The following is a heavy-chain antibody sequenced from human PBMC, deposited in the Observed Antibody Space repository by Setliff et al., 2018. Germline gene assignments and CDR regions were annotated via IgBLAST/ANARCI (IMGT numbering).Heavy chain of an antibody. V-gene: IGHV3-20*04. J-gene: IGHJ5*02. CDR2: INRNGGRI. Sequence: PGGSLRLSCAASGFTFDDYVMSWVRQAPGKGLEWVSDINRNGGRIGYADPVKGRFTISRDNAKSTLYLQMNSLRAEDTAVYYCARDVFCSGGSCDNWFDPWGQGTLVTVSS. D-gene: IGHD2-15*01. CDR1: GFTFDDYV. CDR3: ARDVFCSGGSCDNWFDP.